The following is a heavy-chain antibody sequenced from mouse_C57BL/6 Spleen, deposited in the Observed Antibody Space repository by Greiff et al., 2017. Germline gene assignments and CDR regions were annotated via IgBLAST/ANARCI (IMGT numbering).Heavy chain of an antibody. V-gene: IGHV1-15*01. CDR3: TRELAQAAAWFAY. J-gene: IGHJ3*01. CDR1: GYTFTDSE. Sequence: QVQLQQSGAELVRPGASVTLSCKVSGYTFTDSEMHWVKQTPVHGLEWIGAIDPETGGPAYNQKFKGKAILTAAKSSSTAYLELRGSTSEDSAVYCRTRELAQAAAWFAYWGQGTLVTVSA. D-gene: IGHD3-2*02. CDR2: IDPETGGP.